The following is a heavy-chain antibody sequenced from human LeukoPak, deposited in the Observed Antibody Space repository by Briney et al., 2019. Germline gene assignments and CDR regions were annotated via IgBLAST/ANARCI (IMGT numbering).Heavy chain of an antibody. D-gene: IGHD3-3*01. CDR2: IYYSGST. CDR1: GGSISSSSYY. Sequence: SETLSLTCTVSGGSISSSSYYWGWIRQPPGKGLEWIGSIYYSGSTYYNPSLKSRVTISVDTSKNQFSLKLSSVTAADTAVYYCARQLWSGRPTNDKTKFDYWGQGTLVTVSS. V-gene: IGHV4-39*01. CDR3: ARQLWSGRPTNDKTKFDY. J-gene: IGHJ4*02.